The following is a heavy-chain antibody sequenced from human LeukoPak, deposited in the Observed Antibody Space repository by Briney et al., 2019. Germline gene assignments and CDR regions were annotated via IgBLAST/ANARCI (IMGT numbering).Heavy chain of an antibody. CDR1: GGSISSSSYY. D-gene: IGHD3-16*01. V-gene: IGHV4-39*01. CDR3: ARHSRKWRMITFGGVMGYPDY. CDR2: IYYSGST. J-gene: IGHJ4*02. Sequence: SETLSLTCTVSGGSISSSSYYWGWIRQPPGKGLELLGSIYYSGSTYYNPSLKSRVTISVDTSKNQFSLKLSSVTAADTAVYYCARHSRKWRMITFGGVMGYPDYWGQGTLVTVSS.